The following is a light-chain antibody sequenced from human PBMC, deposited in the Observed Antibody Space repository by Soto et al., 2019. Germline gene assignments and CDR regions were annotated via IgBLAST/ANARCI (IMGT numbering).Light chain of an antibody. CDR3: QQYNSYSPYT. CDR2: DAS. V-gene: IGKV1-5*01. J-gene: IGKJ2*01. CDR1: QSISSW. Sequence: DIQMTQSPSTLSASVGDRVTITCRASQSISSWLAWYQQKPGKAPKLLIYDASRLESGVSSRFSGSGSVTEFTLTISSLQPDDFATYYCQQYNSYSPYTFGQGTKLEIK.